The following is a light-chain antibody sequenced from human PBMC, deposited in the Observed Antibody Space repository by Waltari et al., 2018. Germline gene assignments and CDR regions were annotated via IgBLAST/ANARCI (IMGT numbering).Light chain of an antibody. CDR2: GAS. J-gene: IGKJ2*01. Sequence: DIRMTQSPSSLSASVGDRVTITCRASQSISPVLNWYQHRPGKAPKLLIYGASNLQSGVPSRFSGSGSGRDFTLTISGLKPEDFATYYCQQSYSSPLYTFGQGTRLEIK. V-gene: IGKV1-39*01. CDR3: QQSYSSPLYT. CDR1: QSISPV.